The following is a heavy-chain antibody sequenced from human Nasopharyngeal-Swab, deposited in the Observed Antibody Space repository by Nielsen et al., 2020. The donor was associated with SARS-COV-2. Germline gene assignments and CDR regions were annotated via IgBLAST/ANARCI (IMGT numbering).Heavy chain of an antibody. Sequence: GESLKISCAASGFIFSGSAMHWVRQASGKGLEWVVRIGDKDHNYATTYGAAVKGRFTISSDDSKNTAFLQMDSLKTEDTALYYCTTDYYFDYWGQGTLVTVSS. CDR1: GFIFSGSA. CDR2: IGDKDHNYAT. CDR3: TTDYYFDY. V-gene: IGHV3-73*01. J-gene: IGHJ4*02.